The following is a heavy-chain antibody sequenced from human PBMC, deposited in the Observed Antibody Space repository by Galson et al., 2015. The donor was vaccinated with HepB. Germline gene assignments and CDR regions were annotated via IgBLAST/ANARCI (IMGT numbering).Heavy chain of an antibody. CDR2: INPNSGGT. Sequence: SVKVSCKASGYTFTGYYMHWVRQAPGQGLEWMGWINPNSGGTNYAQKFQGWVTMTRDTSISTAYMELSRLRSDDTAVYYCARAYYYGSGSHKTRIGAYDYWGQGTLVTVSS. J-gene: IGHJ4*02. V-gene: IGHV1-2*04. CDR1: GYTFTGYY. D-gene: IGHD3-10*01. CDR3: ARAYYYGSGSHKTRIGAYDY.